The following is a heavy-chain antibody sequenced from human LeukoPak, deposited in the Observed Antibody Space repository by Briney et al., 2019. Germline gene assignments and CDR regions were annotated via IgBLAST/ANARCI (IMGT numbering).Heavy chain of an antibody. CDR2: IYYSGST. D-gene: IGHD5-24*01. Sequence: SETLSLTCTVSGGSISSSSYYWGWIRQAPGKGLEWIGSIYYSGSTYYNPSLKSRVTISVDTSKNQFSLKLSSVTAADTAVYYCARDGEMATIENYFDYWGQGTLVTVSS. J-gene: IGHJ4*02. CDR1: GGSISSSSYY. V-gene: IGHV4-39*07. CDR3: ARDGEMATIENYFDY.